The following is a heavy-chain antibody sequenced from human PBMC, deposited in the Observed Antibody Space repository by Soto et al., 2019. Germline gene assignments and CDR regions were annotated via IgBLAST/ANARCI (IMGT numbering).Heavy chain of an antibody. Sequence: LRLSYADSGITVNSNYISWVRQAPGKRLEWVSVIYSGGSTYYADSVKGRSTISRDNSKNTLYLQMNSLRAEDTAVYYCAREGERHCSGGSCYSGGMDVWGQGTTVTVSS. CDR2: IYSGGST. D-gene: IGHD2-15*01. V-gene: IGHV3-53*01. J-gene: IGHJ6*02. CDR1: GITVNSNY. CDR3: AREGERHCSGGSCYSGGMDV.